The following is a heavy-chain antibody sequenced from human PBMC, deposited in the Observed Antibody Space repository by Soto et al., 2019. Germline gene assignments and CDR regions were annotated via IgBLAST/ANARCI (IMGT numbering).Heavy chain of an antibody. J-gene: IGHJ3*01. CDR2: ISASGGTT. V-gene: IGHV3-23*01. Sequence: GGSLRLSCSASGFTFSSYAMSWVRQAPGKGLEWVSAISASGGTTYYADSVKGRFTISRDNSENTLFLQMNSLRAEDTAVYYCAKGYYDTSGSVSFDVWGQGTMVTVSS. D-gene: IGHD3-22*01. CDR1: GFTFSSYA. CDR3: AKGYYDTSGSVSFDV.